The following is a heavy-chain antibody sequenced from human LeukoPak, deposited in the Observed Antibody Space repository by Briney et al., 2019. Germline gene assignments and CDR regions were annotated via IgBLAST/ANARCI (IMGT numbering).Heavy chain of an antibody. CDR1: GGSISSSNW. V-gene: IGHV4-4*02. J-gene: IGHJ5*02. CDR2: IYHSGST. Sequence: PSGTLSLTCAVSGGSISSSNWWSWVRQPPGKGLEWIGEIYHSGSTNYNPSFKSRVTISVDKSKNQFSLKLSSVTAADTAVYYCARVHSGYDYWLDPWGQGTLVTVSS. CDR3: ARVHSGYDYWLDP. D-gene: IGHD5-12*01.